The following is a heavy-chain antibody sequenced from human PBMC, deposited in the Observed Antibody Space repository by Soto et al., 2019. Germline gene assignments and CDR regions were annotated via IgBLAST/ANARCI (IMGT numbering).Heavy chain of an antibody. CDR1: ADTFKNCV. J-gene: IGHJ6*02. CDR2: IFPRFGTT. CDR3: AAVLVFGDLSVV. V-gene: IGHV1-69*01. Sequence: QVQVVQSGVEVRRPGSSVKVSCKASADTFKNCVISWVRQAPGQGLEWKGGIFPRFGTTDFAQMFKGRLTITADESMTTEYMELRGLRSEETATYCCAAVLVFGDLSVVWGQGTRVIVSS. D-gene: IGHD3-10*01.